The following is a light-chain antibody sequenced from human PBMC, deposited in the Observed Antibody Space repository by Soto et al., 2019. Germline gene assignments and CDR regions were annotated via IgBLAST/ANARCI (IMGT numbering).Light chain of an antibody. CDR3: QQYDIWPPWT. Sequence: EMVMTQSPATLSVSPGERATLSCRVSQSVSRSLAWYQQKPGQAPRLLIYGAATRATGIPDRFSGSGSGTEFTLTISSLQFEDFAVYYCQQYDIWPPWTFAQGTKVDIK. CDR1: QSVSRS. J-gene: IGKJ1*01. V-gene: IGKV3-15*01. CDR2: GAA.